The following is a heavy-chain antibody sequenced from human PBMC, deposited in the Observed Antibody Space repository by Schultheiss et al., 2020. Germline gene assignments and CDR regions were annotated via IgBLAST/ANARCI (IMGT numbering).Heavy chain of an antibody. D-gene: IGHD3-22*01. CDR1: GYTFTGYY. CDR3: ARVALPYYYDSSGYHIEDY. V-gene: IGHV1-2*06. Sequence: ASVKVSFKASGYTFTGYYMHWVRQAPGQGLEWMGRINPNSGGTNYAQKFQGRVTMTRDTSISTAYMELSRLRSDDTAVYYCARVALPYYYDSSGYHIEDYWGQGTLVTVSS. J-gene: IGHJ4*02. CDR2: INPNSGGT.